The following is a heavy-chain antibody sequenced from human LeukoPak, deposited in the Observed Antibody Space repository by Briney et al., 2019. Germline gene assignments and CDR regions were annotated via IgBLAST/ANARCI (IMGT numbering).Heavy chain of an antibody. Sequence: SETLSLTCTVSGGSIGSYYWSWIRQPPGKGLEWIGYIYYSGSTNYNPSLKSRVTISVDTSKNQFSLKLSSVTAADTAVYYCAVGYCSGGSCPIQHWGQGTLVTVSS. CDR1: GGSIGSYY. D-gene: IGHD2-15*01. CDR2: IYYSGST. J-gene: IGHJ1*01. V-gene: IGHV4-59*12. CDR3: AVGYCSGGSCPIQH.